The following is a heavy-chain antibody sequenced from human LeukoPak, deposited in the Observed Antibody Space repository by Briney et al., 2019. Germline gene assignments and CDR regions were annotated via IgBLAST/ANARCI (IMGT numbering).Heavy chain of an antibody. CDR3: ARRGADDYGDYGFDF. V-gene: IGHV4-59*08. J-gene: IGHJ4*02. CDR1: GGSISSYY. Sequence: SEPLSLTCTVSGGSISSYYWTWIRQPPGKGLEWIGYIFYRGSTNYNPSLKSRVTISVDTSKNQFSLKLNSVTAADTAVYYCARRGADDYGDYGFDFWGQGTLVTVSS. CDR2: IFYRGST. D-gene: IGHD4-17*01.